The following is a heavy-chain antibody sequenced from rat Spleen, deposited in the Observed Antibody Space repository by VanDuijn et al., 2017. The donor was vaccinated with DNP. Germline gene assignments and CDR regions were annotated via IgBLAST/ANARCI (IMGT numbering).Heavy chain of an antibody. V-gene: IGHV5-19*01. D-gene: IGHD1-2*01. CDR3: ATEYITIAAPFDY. CDR2: ISPSGGST. CDR1: GFTFSNYG. Sequence: EVQLVESGGGLVQPGRSLKLSCAASGFTFSNYGMHWIRQAPTKGLEWVASISPSGGSTYYRDSVKGRFTISRDNAKSTLYLQMDSLRSEDTATYYCATEYITIAAPFDYWGQGVMVTVSS. J-gene: IGHJ2*01.